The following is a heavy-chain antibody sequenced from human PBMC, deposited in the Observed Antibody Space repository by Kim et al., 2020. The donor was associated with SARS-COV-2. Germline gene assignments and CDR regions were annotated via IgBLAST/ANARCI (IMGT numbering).Heavy chain of an antibody. J-gene: IGHJ6*02. CDR2: IRSKAYGGTT. D-gene: IGHD3-9*01. CDR3: TREIRYFDWLFRSDYYYYGMDV. V-gene: IGHV3-49*04. Sequence: GGSLRLSCTASGFTFGDYAMSWVRQAPGKGLEWVGFIRSKAYGGTTEYAASVKGRFTISRDDSKSIAYLQMNSLKTEDTAVYYCTREIRYFDWLFRSDYYYYGMDVWGPGTTPTV. CDR1: GFTFGDYA.